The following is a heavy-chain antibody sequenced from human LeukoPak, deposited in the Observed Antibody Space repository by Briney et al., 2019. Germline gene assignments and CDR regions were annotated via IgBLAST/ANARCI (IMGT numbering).Heavy chain of an antibody. CDR3: ARDRTAMVTNWFDP. J-gene: IGHJ5*02. D-gene: IGHD5-18*01. Sequence: GASVKVSCKASGYTFTSYYMHWVRQAPGQGLEWMGIINPSGGSTSYAQKFQGRVTITADESTSTAYMELSSLRSEDTAVYYCARDRTAMVTNWFDPWGQGTLVTVSS. CDR2: INPSGGST. V-gene: IGHV1-46*01. CDR1: GYTFTSYY.